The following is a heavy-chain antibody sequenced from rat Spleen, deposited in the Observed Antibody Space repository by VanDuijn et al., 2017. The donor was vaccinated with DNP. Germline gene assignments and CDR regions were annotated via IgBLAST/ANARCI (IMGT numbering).Heavy chain of an antibody. CDR1: GFTFSDYY. Sequence: EVQLVESGGGLVQPGRSLKLSCAASGFTFSDYYMAWVRQAPTEGLEWVASISYDGGSTYYGDSVKGRITISRDNAKNTLSLQMNRLRSEDTAIYYCARGHNYGGDSDFLDYWGQGVMVTVSS. CDR2: ISYDGGST. J-gene: IGHJ2*01. CDR3: ARGHNYGGDSDFLDY. D-gene: IGHD1-11*01. V-gene: IGHV5-22*01.